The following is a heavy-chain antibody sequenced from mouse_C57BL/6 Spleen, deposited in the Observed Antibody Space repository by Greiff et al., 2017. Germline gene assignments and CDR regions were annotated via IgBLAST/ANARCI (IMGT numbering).Heavy chain of an antibody. CDR2: IYPGDGDT. CDR3: ADGYDEGYAMAY. J-gene: IGHJ4*01. D-gene: IGHD2-2*01. V-gene: IGHV1-80*01. CDR1: GYAFRSHW. Sequence: QVQLQQPGAELVKPGASVKISCKASGYAFRSHWMTWVKQRPGKGLEWIGQIYPGDGDTNYNGKFKGKATLTADKSSSTAYMQLSSLTSEDAAVYFCADGYDEGYAMAYWGQGTSVTVSS.